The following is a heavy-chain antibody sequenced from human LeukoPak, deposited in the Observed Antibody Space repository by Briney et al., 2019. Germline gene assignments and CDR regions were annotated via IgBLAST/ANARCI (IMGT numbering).Heavy chain of an antibody. D-gene: IGHD5-12*01. J-gene: IGHJ3*01. Sequence: GESLNISCQASGYTFTTSWIGWVRQLPGTGLEWMAIIYPSDSDTRYNPSFQGQVTISADKSINTAYLSWSSLKASDSAIYYCAKPGYSASFESWGQGTTVTVSS. V-gene: IGHV5-51*01. CDR2: IYPSDSDT. CDR3: AKPGYSASFES. CDR1: GYTFTTSW.